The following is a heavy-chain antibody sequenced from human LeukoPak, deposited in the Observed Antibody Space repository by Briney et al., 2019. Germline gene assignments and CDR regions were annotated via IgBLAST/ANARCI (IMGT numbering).Heavy chain of an antibody. CDR1: GYTFTSYG. CDR2: ISAYNGNT. CDR3: ARLEYCSSTSCYPFDY. D-gene: IGHD2-2*01. J-gene: IGHJ4*02. Sequence: ASVKVSCKASGYTFTSYGISWVRQAPGQGLEWMGWISAYNGNTNYAQKLQGRVTMTTDTSTSTAYMELRRLRSDDTAVYYCARLEYCSSTSCYPFDYWGQGTLVTVSS. V-gene: IGHV1-18*01.